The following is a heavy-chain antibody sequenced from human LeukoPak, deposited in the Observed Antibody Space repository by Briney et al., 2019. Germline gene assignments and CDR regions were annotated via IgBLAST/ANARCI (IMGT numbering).Heavy chain of an antibody. V-gene: IGHV4-59*01. CDR1: GGSISSYY. Sequence: SGPTLVKPSETLSLTCTVSGGSISSYYWSWIRQPPGKGLEWIGYIYYSGSTNYNPSLKSRVTISVDTSKNQFSLKLSSVTAADTAVYYCARPAAITRFAFDIWGQGTMVTVSS. CDR2: IYYSGST. J-gene: IGHJ3*02. CDR3: ARPAAITRFAFDI. D-gene: IGHD2-2*02.